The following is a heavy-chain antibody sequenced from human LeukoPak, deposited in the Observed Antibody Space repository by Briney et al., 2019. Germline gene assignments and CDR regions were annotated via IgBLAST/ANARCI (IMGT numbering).Heavy chain of an antibody. D-gene: IGHD6-13*01. CDR1: RLNFRTSW. Sequence: PGGSLRLSCTASRLNFRTSWMSWVHQSPGKGLEFLANIRYDGTVKNYMDSVKGRFTISRDNPKNSLYLQMDSLRADDTAVYYCARDPDSSSSDYWGQGVLVTVSS. J-gene: IGHJ4*02. V-gene: IGHV3-7*01. CDR3: ARDPDSSSSDY. CDR2: IRYDGTVK.